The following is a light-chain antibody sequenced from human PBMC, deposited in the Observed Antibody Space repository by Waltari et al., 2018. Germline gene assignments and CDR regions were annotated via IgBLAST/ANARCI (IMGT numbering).Light chain of an antibody. CDR2: DAS. V-gene: IGKV3-20*01. CDR3: QKYVSLPAT. J-gene: IGKJ1*01. CDR1: QSVGKS. Sequence: EMVLTRSPGTLSLSPGERATLSCRASQSVGKSLAWYQQKPGQAPRLLIYDASSRAPGIPDRFSGSGFGTDFSLTISRLEPEDFAVYYCQKYVSLPATFGQGTKVEIK.